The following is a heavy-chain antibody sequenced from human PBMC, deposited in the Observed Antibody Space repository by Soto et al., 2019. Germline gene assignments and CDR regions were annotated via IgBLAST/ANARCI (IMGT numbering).Heavy chain of an antibody. Sequence: GGSLRLSCAASGFTFSSYWMHWVRQAPGKGLVWVSRINSDGSSTSYADSVKGRFTISRDNAKNTLYLQMNSLRAEDTAVYYCAKGSPSHGPTVYYYYGMDVWGQGTTVTVSS. CDR1: GFTFSSYW. V-gene: IGHV3-74*01. J-gene: IGHJ6*02. CDR2: INSDGSST. CDR3: AKGSPSHGPTVYYYYGMDV.